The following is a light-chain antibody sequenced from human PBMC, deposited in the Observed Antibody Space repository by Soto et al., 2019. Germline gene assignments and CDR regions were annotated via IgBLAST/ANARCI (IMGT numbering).Light chain of an antibody. CDR1: SSNIGAGYD. J-gene: IGLJ2*01. Sequence: QSVLTQPPSMSGAPGQRVTISCTGNSSNIGAGYDVHWYRQLPGTAPKLLIYGNSDRPSGVPYRISGSRSGTSASLAISGRPAEDEADYYCPSYDSRLRGVFGGGTKLTVL. V-gene: IGLV1-40*01. CDR3: PSYDSRLRGV. CDR2: GNS.